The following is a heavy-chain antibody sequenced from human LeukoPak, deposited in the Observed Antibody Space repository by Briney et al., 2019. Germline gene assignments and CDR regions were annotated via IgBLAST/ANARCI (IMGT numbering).Heavy chain of an antibody. V-gene: IGHV1-46*01. CDR1: GNTFTSYY. D-gene: IGHD3-16*01. CDR3: ASERPRGLAAFAI. Sequence: ASVKDSCKASGNTFTSYYLHWVRQAPGQGLEWMGIINPSGGSTTYAQRFKGRVTMTRDTSTARDTSTSTVYMELSRLRPDDTAVYYCASERPRGLAAFAIWGQGTMVTVSS. J-gene: IGHJ3*02. CDR2: INPSGGST.